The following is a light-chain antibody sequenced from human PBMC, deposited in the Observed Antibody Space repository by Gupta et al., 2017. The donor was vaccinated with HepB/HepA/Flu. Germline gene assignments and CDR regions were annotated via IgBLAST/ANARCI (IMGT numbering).Light chain of an antibody. J-gene: IGKJ1*01. Sequence: DIQMTQSPSTLSASVGDRVTITCRASQMLSTWLAWYQQKPGKAPKLLIYEPSKAESGVTSRFSGSGDGTEFTLTSSSRQPDDCANYYCQQDNSLWTFGQGTKVEVK. CDR3: QQDNSLWT. CDR2: EPS. V-gene: IGKV1-5*03. CDR1: QMLSTW.